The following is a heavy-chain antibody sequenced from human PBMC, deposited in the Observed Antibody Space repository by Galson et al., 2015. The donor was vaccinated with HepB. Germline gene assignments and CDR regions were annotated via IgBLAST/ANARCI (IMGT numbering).Heavy chain of an antibody. V-gene: IGHV3-15*01. Sequence: LRLSCAASGFTFSHLWMTWVRQAPGKGLEWVGRIKSRSDGGTTDHAAPVKGRFTISRDDSKDTLYLQMNSLKTEDTAVYYCTTDRHFTGGGVIAAWGQGTLVTVSS. D-gene: IGHD3-16*02. CDR3: TTDRHFTGGGVIAA. J-gene: IGHJ5*02. CDR2: IKSRSDGGTT. CDR1: GFTFSHLW.